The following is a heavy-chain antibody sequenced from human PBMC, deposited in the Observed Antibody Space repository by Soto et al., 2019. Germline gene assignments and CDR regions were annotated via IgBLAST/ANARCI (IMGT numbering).Heavy chain of an antibody. D-gene: IGHD6-19*01. J-gene: IGHJ4*02. CDR3: AKESTMTSRGSFDY. CDR1: GFTFNNYA. CDR2: ITGGGSTT. V-gene: IGHV3-23*01. Sequence: VQLLESGGGLVQPGGSLRLSCAASGFTFNNYAMNWVRQAPGKGLEWVSGITGGGSTTFYADSVKGRFTISRDNSDDTLYLQVNGLRAGDTALYYCAKESTMTSRGSFDYWGRGTLVTVSS.